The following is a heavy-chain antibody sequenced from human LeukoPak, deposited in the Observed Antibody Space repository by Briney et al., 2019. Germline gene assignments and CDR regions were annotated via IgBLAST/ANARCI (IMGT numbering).Heavy chain of an antibody. CDR1: GFTFSSYV. D-gene: IGHD1-26*01. CDR2: IWYDGSNK. Sequence: GGSLRLSCAACGFTFSSYVTHWARQAPGKGLEWVAVIWYDGSNKLYADSVKGRFTISRDKSKNTLYLQMNSLRAEDTAVYYWERETTTLDYWGQGTLVTVSS. J-gene: IGHJ4*02. CDR3: ERETTTLDY. V-gene: IGHV3-33*01.